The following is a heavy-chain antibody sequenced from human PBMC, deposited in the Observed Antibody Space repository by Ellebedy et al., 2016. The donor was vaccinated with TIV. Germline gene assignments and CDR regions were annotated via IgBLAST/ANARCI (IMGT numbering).Heavy chain of an antibody. CDR1: GFTVSSNY. J-gene: IGHJ2*01. CDR2: IYSGGST. Sequence: GGSLRLSCAASGFTVSSNYMSWVRQAPGKGLEWVSVIYSGGSTYYADSVKGRFTISRDNSKNTLYLQMNSLRAEDTAVYYCASEEGYYDSSGYYYWYFDLWGRGTLVTVSS. D-gene: IGHD3-22*01. CDR3: ASEEGYYDSSGYYYWYFDL. V-gene: IGHV3-53*01.